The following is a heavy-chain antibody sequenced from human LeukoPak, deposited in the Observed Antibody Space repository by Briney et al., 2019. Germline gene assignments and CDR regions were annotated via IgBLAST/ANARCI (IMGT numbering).Heavy chain of an antibody. V-gene: IGHV3-74*01. Sequence: PGRSLRLSCAASGFTFSTHWMHWVRQAPGKGLVWVSRINSDGSSTNYADFVKGRFTISRDNAKNTLYLQMNSLRAEDTAMYYCVRVLFSNSGYWGQGTLVTVSS. CDR1: GFTFSTHW. CDR3: VRVLFSNSGY. D-gene: IGHD3-10*01. J-gene: IGHJ4*02. CDR2: INSDGSST.